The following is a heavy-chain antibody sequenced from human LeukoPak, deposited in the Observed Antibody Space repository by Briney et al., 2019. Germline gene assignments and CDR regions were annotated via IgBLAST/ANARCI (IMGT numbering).Heavy chain of an antibody. V-gene: IGHV4-59*08. CDR3: ARLPYVGYAIWFDP. D-gene: IGHD5-12*01. CDR2: IYHSGRT. CDR1: GGSMSSYY. Sequence: SETLSLTCTVSGGSMSSYYWSWIRQPPGKGLEWIGYIYHSGRTNYNPSLKSRVTISADTSKNQFSLKLSSVTAADTAVYYCARLPYVGYAIWFDPWGQGTLVTVSS. J-gene: IGHJ5*02.